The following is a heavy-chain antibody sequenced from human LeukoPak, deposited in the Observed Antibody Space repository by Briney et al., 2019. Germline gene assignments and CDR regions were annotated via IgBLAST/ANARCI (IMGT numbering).Heavy chain of an antibody. V-gene: IGHV4-39*01. D-gene: IGHD3-3*01. J-gene: IGHJ4*02. Sequence: SETLSLTCTVSGDSITSGHFWWGWIRQPPGKGLEWLGFVFHKGNTHFHSSFKSRVSVSADTSQNQISLRLSAVTAEDTAVYYCARQLGVGVWALDSWGQGILVTVSS. CDR1: GDSITSGHFW. CDR3: ARQLGVGVWALDS. CDR2: VFHKGNT.